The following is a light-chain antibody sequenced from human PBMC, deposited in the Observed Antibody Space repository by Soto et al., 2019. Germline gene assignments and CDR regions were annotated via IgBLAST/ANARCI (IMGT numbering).Light chain of an antibody. J-gene: IGLJ2*01. Sequence: QSLLTQPASVSGSPGQSITISCTGTRSDIGAYNFVSWYQQHPGKAPQLMLYDVNIRPSGVSNRFSGSKSGNTASLTISGLQAEDEADYYCTSWTTSTTMIFGGGTKVTV. CDR3: TSWTTSTTMI. CDR1: RSDIGAYNF. CDR2: DVN. V-gene: IGLV2-14*03.